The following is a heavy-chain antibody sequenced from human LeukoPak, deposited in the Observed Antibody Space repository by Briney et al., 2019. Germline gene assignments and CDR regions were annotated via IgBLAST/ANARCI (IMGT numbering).Heavy chain of an antibody. CDR3: AKDHGDYGGGFDY. V-gene: IGHV3-23*01. CDR1: GFTFSSYA. CDR2: ISGSGGST. J-gene: IGHJ4*02. Sequence: GGSLRLSCAASGFTFSSYAMSRVRQAPGKGLEWVSAISGSGGSTYYADSVKGRFTISRDNSKNTLYLQMNSLRAEDTAVYYCAKDHGDYGGGFDYWGQGTLVTVSS. D-gene: IGHD4-17*01.